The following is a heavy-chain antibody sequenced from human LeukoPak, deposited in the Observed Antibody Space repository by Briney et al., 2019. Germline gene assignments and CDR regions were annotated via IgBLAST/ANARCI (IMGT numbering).Heavy chain of an antibody. CDR2: INSADNVE. CDR3: ARDTVNGPFVISLDL. Sequence: GGSLRLSCAASGFSLRSSEMNWVRQAPGKGPEWVAHINSADNVEYYTDSVRGRFTMSGDNAKDLLCLHLNSLRDEDTAVYYCARDTVNGPFVISLDLWGQGVLVTVSS. J-gene: IGHJ5*02. CDR1: GFSLRSSE. D-gene: IGHD2-8*01. V-gene: IGHV3-48*03.